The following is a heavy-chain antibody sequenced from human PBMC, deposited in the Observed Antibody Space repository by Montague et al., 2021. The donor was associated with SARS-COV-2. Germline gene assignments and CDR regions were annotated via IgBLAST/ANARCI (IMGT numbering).Heavy chain of an antibody. CDR1: GFTFGDYS. J-gene: IGHJ5*02. V-gene: IGHV3-49*04. CDR3: NLCPSGDWGGLDP. Sequence: SLRLSCATSGFTFGDYSMTWVRQAPGKGLECVGFIRSERYGGTTDYAASVKGRFTVSRDDSRGIAYLQMNSLKIEDTAMYYCNLCPSGDWGGLDPWGQGTLVTVSS. D-gene: IGHD2-21*02. CDR2: IRSERYGGTT.